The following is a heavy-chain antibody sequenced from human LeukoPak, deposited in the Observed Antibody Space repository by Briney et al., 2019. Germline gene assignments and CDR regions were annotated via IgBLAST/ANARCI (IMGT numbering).Heavy chain of an antibody. CDR2: IIPIFGTA. CDR3: AREENWNYGPFDP. D-gene: IGHD1-7*01. Sequence: ASVKVSCKASGGTFSSYAISWVRQAPGQGLEWMGGIIPIFGTANYAQKFQGRVTITTDESTSTAYMELSSLRSEDTAVYYCAREENWNYGPFDPWGQGTLVTVSS. V-gene: IGHV1-69*05. CDR1: GGTFSSYA. J-gene: IGHJ5*02.